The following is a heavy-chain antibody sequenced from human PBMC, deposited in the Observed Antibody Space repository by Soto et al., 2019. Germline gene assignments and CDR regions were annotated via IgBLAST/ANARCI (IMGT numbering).Heavy chain of an antibody. J-gene: IGHJ4*02. CDR1: GFTFSSYS. Sequence: EVQLVESGGGLVKPGGSLRLSCAASGFTFSSYSMNWVRQAPGKGLEWVSSISSSSSYIYYADSVKGRFTISRDNAKNALYLQINSLRAEDTAVYYCGRVGGHALDYWGQYTVVTVCS. D-gene: IGHD1-26*01. CDR3: GRVGGHALDY. CDR2: ISSSSSYI. V-gene: IGHV3-21*01.